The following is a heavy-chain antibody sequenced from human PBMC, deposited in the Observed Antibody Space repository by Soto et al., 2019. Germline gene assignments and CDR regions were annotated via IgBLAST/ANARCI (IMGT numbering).Heavy chain of an antibody. CDR2: FDPEDGET. Sequence: ASVKVSCKVSGYTLTELSMHWVRQAPGKGLEWMGGFDPEDGETIYAQKFQGRVTMTEDTSTDTAYMELSSLRSEDTAVYYCATGLPTYDFWSGSYRYGMDVWGQGTTVTVSS. V-gene: IGHV1-24*01. D-gene: IGHD3-3*01. CDR3: ATGLPTYDFWSGSYRYGMDV. CDR1: GYTLTELS. J-gene: IGHJ6*02.